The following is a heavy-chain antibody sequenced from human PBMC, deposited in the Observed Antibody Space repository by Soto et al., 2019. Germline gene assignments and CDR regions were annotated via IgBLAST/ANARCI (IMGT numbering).Heavy chain of an antibody. CDR2: IKQDGSEK. D-gene: IGHD4-17*01. Sequence: EVQLVESGGGLVQPGGSLRLTCTASGFTLSNYWMNWVLQAPEKGLEWVANIKQDGSEKNYVDSVKGRFTISRDNAKNSLYLQMNSLRVDDTAMYYCMTTVTTFGCWGQGTLVTVSS. V-gene: IGHV3-7*05. CDR3: MTTVTTFGC. CDR1: GFTLSNYW. J-gene: IGHJ4*02.